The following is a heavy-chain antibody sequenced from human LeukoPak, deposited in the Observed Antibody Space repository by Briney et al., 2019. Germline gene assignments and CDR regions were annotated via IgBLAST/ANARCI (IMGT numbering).Heavy chain of an antibody. V-gene: IGHV3-74*01. CDR2: INSDGSST. D-gene: IGHD6-19*01. CDR1: GFTFSSYW. CDR3: ARALAGHAFDI. Sequence: QPGGSLILSCAASGFTFSSYWMHWVRQAPGKGLVWVSRINSDGSSTSYADSVKGRFTISRDNAKNTLYLQMNSLRAEDTAVYYCARALAGHAFDIWGQGTMVSVSS. J-gene: IGHJ3*02.